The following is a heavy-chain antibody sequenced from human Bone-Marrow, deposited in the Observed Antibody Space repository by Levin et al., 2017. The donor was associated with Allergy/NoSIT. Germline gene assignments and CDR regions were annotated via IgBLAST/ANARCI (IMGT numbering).Heavy chain of an antibody. CDR3: AKDRNVVVPAAMPLTNYYYYGMDV. J-gene: IGHJ6*02. CDR1: GFTFSSYG. D-gene: IGHD2-2*01. Sequence: SGGSLRLSCAASGFTFSSYGMHWVRQAPGKGLEWVAVISYDGSNKYYADSVKGRFTISRDNSKNTLYLQMNSLRAEDTAVYYCAKDRNVVVPAAMPLTNYYYYGMDVWGQGTTVTVSS. V-gene: IGHV3-30*18. CDR2: ISYDGSNK.